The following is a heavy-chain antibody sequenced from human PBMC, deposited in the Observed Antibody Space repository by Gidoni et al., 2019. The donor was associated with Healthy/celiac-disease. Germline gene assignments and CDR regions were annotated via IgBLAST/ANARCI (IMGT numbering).Heavy chain of an antibody. CDR3: ARGPLRYNWKHPRELPNTDY. J-gene: IGHJ4*02. Sequence: QVQIQQWGAGLLKPSETLSLTGAFYGGSFSGYYCSWIRQPPGKGLDWIGEINHSGSPNYNPSLKSRVTISVDTSKNQFSRKLSSVTAADTAVYYCARGPLRYNWKHPRELPNTDYWGQGTLVTVSS. V-gene: IGHV4-34*01. CDR2: INHSGSP. D-gene: IGHD1-1*01. CDR1: GGSFSGYY.